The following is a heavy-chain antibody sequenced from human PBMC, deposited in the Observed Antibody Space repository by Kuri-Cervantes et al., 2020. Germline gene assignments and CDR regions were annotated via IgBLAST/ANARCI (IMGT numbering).Heavy chain of an antibody. V-gene: IGHV3-74*01. D-gene: IGHD3-22*01. CDR3: AKVGSGYYFDY. Sequence: GESLKISCAASGFTFSSYWMHWVRQAPGMGLVWVSHINEDGSHTNYADSVKGRFTISRDNSKNTLYLQMNSLRAEDTAVYYCAKVGSGYYFDYWGQGTLVTVSS. J-gene: IGHJ4*02. CDR1: GFTFSSYW. CDR2: INEDGSHT.